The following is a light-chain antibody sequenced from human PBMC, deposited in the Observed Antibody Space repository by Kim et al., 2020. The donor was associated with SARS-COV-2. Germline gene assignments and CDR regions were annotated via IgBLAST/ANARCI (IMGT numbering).Light chain of an antibody. Sequence: ASVGDRVTFPYRASQDIRNDLGWYQQNPGRAPKRLIYGASSLQSGVPSRFSGSGSGTEFTLTISSLQPEDFATYFCLQHNTYPITFGQGTRLEIK. CDR1: QDIRND. CDR3: LQHNTYPIT. CDR2: GAS. J-gene: IGKJ5*01. V-gene: IGKV1-17*01.